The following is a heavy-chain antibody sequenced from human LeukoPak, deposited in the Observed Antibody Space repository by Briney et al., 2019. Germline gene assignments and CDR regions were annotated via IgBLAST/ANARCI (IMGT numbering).Heavy chain of an antibody. J-gene: IGHJ4*02. V-gene: IGHV3-33*01. CDR3: ARDIEEGRGDLRLGFDS. D-gene: IGHD7-27*01. CDR2: IWYDGGNK. Sequence: PGGSLRLSCAASGFTFSSYGMPWVRQAPGRGLEWVALIWYDGGNKYYADSVKGRFTISRDNSKNTLYLQMNRLTAEDTAVYYCARDIEEGRGDLRLGFDSWGQGTPVTVSS. CDR1: GFTFSSYG.